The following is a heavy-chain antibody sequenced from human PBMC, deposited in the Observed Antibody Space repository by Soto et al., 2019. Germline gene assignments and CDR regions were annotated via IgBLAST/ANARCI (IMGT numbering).Heavy chain of an antibody. CDR1: GGSFSGYY. J-gene: IGHJ6*02. CDR3: ARGKYITMVRGGYYYYYGMDV. CDR2: INHSGST. D-gene: IGHD3-10*01. Sequence: SETLSLTCAVYGGSFSGYYWSWIRQPPGKGLEWIGEINHSGSTNYNPSLKSRVTISVDTSKNQFSLKLSSVTAADTAVYYCARGKYITMVRGGYYYYYGMDVWGQGTTVTVS. V-gene: IGHV4-34*01.